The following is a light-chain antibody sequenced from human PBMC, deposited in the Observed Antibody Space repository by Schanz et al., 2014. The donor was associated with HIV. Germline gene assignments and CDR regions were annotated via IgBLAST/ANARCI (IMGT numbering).Light chain of an antibody. V-gene: IGLV1-40*01. CDR1: RSNIGAGYD. CDR3: SSYTSSSPV. J-gene: IGLJ2*01. Sequence: QSVLTQPPSVSGAPGQRVTISCTGSRSNIGAGYDVHWYQQLPGTAPKLLIYGNTNRPSGVPDRFSGSKSGTSVSLAITGLQAEDEADYYCSSYTSSSPVFGGGTKLTVL. CDR2: GNT.